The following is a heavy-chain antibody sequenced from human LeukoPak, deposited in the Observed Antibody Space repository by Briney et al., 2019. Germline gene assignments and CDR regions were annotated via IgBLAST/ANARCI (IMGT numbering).Heavy chain of an antibody. CDR1: GFTFSDFY. CDR2: TYSGGST. V-gene: IGHV3-66*01. Sequence: GGSLRLSCAASGFTFSDFYMGWIRQSPGKGLEWVSVTYSGGSTYYADSVKGRCTISRDNSKNALYLQMNSLRGEDTAVYYCASGIRAFDNWGQGTLVTVSA. J-gene: IGHJ4*02. CDR3: ASGIRAFDN. D-gene: IGHD1-26*01.